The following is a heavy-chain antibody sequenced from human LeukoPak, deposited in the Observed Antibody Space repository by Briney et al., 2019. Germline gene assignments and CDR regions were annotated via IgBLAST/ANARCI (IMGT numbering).Heavy chain of an antibody. Sequence: GGSPRLSCAASGFTFSDYYMSWIRQAPGKGLEWVANIKQDGSEKNYVDSVKGRFTISRDNAKNSLYLQMNSLRAEDTAVYYCASGLELDYWGQGTLVTVSS. V-gene: IGHV3-7*03. CDR3: ASGLELDY. CDR2: IKQDGSEK. J-gene: IGHJ4*02. CDR1: GFTFSDYY.